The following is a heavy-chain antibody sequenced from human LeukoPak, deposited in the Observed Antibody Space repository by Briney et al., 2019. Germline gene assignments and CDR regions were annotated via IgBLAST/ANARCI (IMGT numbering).Heavy chain of an antibody. CDR2: ISGTGSTI. D-gene: IGHD3-22*01. Sequence: GGSLRLSCAASGFTFSNYEMNWVRQAPGKGLEWVSYISGTGSTIYYADFVKGRFTISRDNAKNTLYLQMNSLRAEDTAVYYCAKDVNYYDNSGPDYWGQGTLVTVSS. CDR3: AKDVNYYDNSGPDY. J-gene: IGHJ4*02. CDR1: GFTFSNYE. V-gene: IGHV3-48*03.